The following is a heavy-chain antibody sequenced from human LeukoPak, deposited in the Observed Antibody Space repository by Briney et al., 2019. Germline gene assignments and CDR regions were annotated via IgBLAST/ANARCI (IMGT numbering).Heavy chain of an antibody. CDR3: ASLYCSGGSCYSPWDY. CDR1: GGSISSSSYY. CDR2: IYYSGST. V-gene: IGHV4-39*01. J-gene: IGHJ4*02. D-gene: IGHD2-15*01. Sequence: PSETLSLTCTVSGGSISSSSYYWGWLRQPPGKGLEWIGSIYYSGSTYYNPSLKSRVTVSVDTSKNQFSLKLSSVTAADTAVYYCASLYCSGGSCYSPWDYWGEGTLVTVSS.